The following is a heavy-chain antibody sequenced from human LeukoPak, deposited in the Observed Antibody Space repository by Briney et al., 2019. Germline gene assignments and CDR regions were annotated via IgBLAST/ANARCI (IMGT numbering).Heavy chain of an antibody. CDR2: ISGSGDST. CDR3: AKLRGRYYLPIDY. D-gene: IGHD1-26*01. J-gene: IGHJ4*02. Sequence: GGSLRLSCAASGFTFSNYVMSWVRQAPGKGLECVSVISGSGDSTYYADAVKGRFTISRDNTKNTVNLQMNGPRVEDTAVYYGAKLRGRYYLPIDYWGQGTLVTVSS. V-gene: IGHV3-23*01. CDR1: GFTFSNYV.